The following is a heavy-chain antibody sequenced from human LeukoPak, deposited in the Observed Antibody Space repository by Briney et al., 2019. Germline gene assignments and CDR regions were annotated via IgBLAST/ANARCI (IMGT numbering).Heavy chain of an antibody. CDR3: ARVGGYCSGGSCY. CDR2: INSDGSSI. J-gene: IGHJ4*02. V-gene: IGHV3-74*01. CDR1: GFTFSSYW. Sequence: GGSLRLSCAASGFTFSSYWMHWVRQAPGKGLVWVSRINSDGSSISYADSVKGRFTISRDNAKNSLYLQLNSLRAEDTAVYYCARVGGYCSGGSCYWGQGTLATVSS. D-gene: IGHD2-15*01.